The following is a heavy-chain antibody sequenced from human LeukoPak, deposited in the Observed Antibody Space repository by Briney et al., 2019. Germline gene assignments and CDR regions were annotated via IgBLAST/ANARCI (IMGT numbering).Heavy chain of an antibody. CDR1: GGSISSSPYY. CDR2: IYYSGTT. D-gene: IGHD5-18*01. CDR3: AKGAGGFSYYNWFDP. J-gene: IGHJ5*02. V-gene: IGHV4-39*07. Sequence: KPSETLSLTCTVSGGSISSSPYYWGWIRQPPGKGLEWIGSIYYSGTTHYNPSLESRVTISVDTSKNHFSLKLASVTAADTAIYYCAKGAGGFSYYNWFDPWGQGTLVTVSS.